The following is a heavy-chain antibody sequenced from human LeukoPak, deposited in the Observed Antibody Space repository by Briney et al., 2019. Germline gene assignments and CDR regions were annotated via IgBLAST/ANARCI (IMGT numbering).Heavy chain of an antibody. CDR3: ARVNYYDSSGNYPTTAPAFDI. CDR2: INPSGGTT. CDR1: GYTFTSYY. D-gene: IGHD3-22*01. J-gene: IGHJ3*02. Sequence: ASVTVSCRTSGYTFTSYYIHWVRQDPGQGLEWMGIINPSGGTTNYAQKFQGRVTMTRDTSTSTLYMELSSLRSEDTAVYYCARVNYYDSSGNYPTTAPAFDIWGQGTMVTVSS. V-gene: IGHV1-46*01.